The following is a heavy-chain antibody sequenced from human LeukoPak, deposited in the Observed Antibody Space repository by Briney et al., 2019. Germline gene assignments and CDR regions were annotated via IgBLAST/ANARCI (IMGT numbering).Heavy chain of an antibody. CDR1: GGSISSYY. CDR2: IYTSGST. Sequence: SETLSLTCTVSGGSISSYYWSWIRQPAGKGLEWIGRIYTSGSTNYNPSLKSRVTMSVDTSKNQFSLKLSSVTAADTAVYYCAGDQRRYFDWLDAFDIWGQGTMVTVSS. D-gene: IGHD3-9*01. V-gene: IGHV4-4*07. J-gene: IGHJ3*02. CDR3: AGDQRRYFDWLDAFDI.